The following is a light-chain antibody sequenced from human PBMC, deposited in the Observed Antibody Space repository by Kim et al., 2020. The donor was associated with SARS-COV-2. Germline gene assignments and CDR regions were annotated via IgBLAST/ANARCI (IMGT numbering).Light chain of an antibody. CDR3: CSYAGSYTYV. V-gene: IGLV2-11*01. CDR2: DVT. J-gene: IGLJ1*01. CDR1: SSDVGSYNY. Sequence: QSALTQPRSVSGSPGQSVTISCTGTSSDVGSYNYVSWYQQHPDKAPELLIYDVTQRPSGVPDRFSGSKSGNTASLTISGLQAEDEADYYCCSYAGSYTYVFGTGTK.